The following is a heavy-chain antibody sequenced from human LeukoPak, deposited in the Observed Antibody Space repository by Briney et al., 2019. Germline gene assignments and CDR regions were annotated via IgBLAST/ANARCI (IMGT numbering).Heavy chain of an antibody. V-gene: IGHV3-64*02. J-gene: IGHJ6*03. CDR1: GFTFSGYT. D-gene: IGHD3-3*01. CDR3: ARITMGATSANFYYYFLDA. Sequence: GSLRLSCAASGFTFSGYTLHWVRQAPGKGLEYVSAIISHGGSTHYADSVKGRFTVSRDNSKNTLYLQMDSLRAEDMAVYYCARITMGATSANFYYYFLDAWGKGTTVTVSS. CDR2: IISHGGST.